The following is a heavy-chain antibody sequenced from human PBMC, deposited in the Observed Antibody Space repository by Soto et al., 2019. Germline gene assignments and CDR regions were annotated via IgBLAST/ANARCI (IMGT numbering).Heavy chain of an antibody. D-gene: IGHD3-10*01. CDR2: ISYDGSNK. V-gene: IGHV3-30-3*01. CDR1: GFTFSSYA. J-gene: IGHJ4*02. Sequence: SGGSLRLSCAASGFTFSSYAMHWVRQAPGKGLEWVAVISYDGSNKYYADSVKGRFTISRDNSKNTLYLQMNSLRAEDTAVYYCASPYLWLPYGPVDYWGQGTLVTVSS. CDR3: ASPYLWLPYGPVDY.